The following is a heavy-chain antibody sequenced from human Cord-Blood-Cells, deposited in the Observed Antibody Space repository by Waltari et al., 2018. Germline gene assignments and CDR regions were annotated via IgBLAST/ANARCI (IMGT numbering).Heavy chain of an antibody. Sequence: QVQLVESGGGVVQPGRSLRLSCAAPGFTFSSYAMHWGRQAPGKGLEWVAVISYDGSNKYYADSVKGRFTISRDNSKNTLYLQMNSLRAEDTAVYYCARDNWGSGRAFDIWGQGTMVTVSS. J-gene: IGHJ3*02. D-gene: IGHD7-27*01. V-gene: IGHV3-30-3*01. CDR1: GFTFSSYA. CDR2: ISYDGSNK. CDR3: ARDNWGSGRAFDI.